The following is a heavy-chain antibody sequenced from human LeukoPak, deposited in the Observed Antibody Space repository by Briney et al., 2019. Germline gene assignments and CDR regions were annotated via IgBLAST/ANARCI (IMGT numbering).Heavy chain of an antibody. CDR2: IIPLYGTT. CDR3: VREEGTSGAFDI. J-gene: IGHJ3*02. D-gene: IGHD3-10*01. V-gene: IGHV1-69*06. Sequence: SSVTVSFTSSAGTFSYYPISWVRQAPGQGLEWLGSIIPLYGTTKSAQKFLGRVTTTADKSTNTLYMELDSLTSDDTAVYYCVREEGTSGAFDIWGQGTLVTV. CDR1: AGTFSYYP.